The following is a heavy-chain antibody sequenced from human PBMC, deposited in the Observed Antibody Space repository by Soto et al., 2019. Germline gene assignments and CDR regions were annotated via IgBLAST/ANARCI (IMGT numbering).Heavy chain of an antibody. D-gene: IGHD6-13*01. CDR2: IISISNYM. V-gene: IGHV3-21*01. CDR3: ARAGGYSRTTPNPSAYDMDV. J-gene: IGHJ6*02. Sequence: EVPLVESGGGLVKPGGSLRLSCAVSGFTFNSYSMNWVRQAPGKGLDWVSSIISISNYMYYTDSVKGQFTISRDNARTSLYLQMHSLIAEDTAVYYSARAGGYSRTTPNPSAYDMDVWGQGTTVTVSS. CDR1: GFTFNSYS.